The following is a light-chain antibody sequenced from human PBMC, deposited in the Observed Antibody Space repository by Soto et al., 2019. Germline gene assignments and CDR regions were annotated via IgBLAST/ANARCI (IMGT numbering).Light chain of an antibody. CDR1: SSNIGSNY. V-gene: IGLV1-47*01. Sequence: QSALTQPPSASGTPGQRVTISCSGSSSNIGSNYVYWYQQLPGTAPKLLIYRNNQRPSGVPDRFSGSKSGTSASLAISGLRSEDEADYYCAAWDDSLSVLLGGGTKLTVL. J-gene: IGLJ2*01. CDR2: RNN. CDR3: AAWDDSLSVL.